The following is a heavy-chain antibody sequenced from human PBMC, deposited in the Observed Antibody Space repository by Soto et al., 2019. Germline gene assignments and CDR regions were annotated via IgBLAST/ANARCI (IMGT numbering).Heavy chain of an antibody. D-gene: IGHD3-22*01. Sequence: PSETLSLTCAVYGGSFSGYYWSWIRQPPGKGLEWIGEINHSGSTNYNPSLKSRVTISVDTSKNQFSLKLSSVTAADTAVYYCAREEVKYYDSSGYYYYWGQGTLVTVPQ. CDR2: INHSGST. J-gene: IGHJ4*02. CDR1: GGSFSGYY. CDR3: AREEVKYYDSSGYYYY. V-gene: IGHV4-34*01.